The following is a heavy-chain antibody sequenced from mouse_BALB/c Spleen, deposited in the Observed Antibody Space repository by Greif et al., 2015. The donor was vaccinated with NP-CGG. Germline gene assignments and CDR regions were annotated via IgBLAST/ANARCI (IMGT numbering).Heavy chain of an antibody. V-gene: IGHV3-2*02. CDR1: GYSITSDYA. CDR3: ARGDYGYGYFDV. CDR2: ISYSGST. Sequence: EVKLQESGPGLVKPSQSLSLTCTVTGYSITSDYAWNWIRQFPGNKLEWMGYISYSGSTSYNPSLKSRISITRDTSKNQFFLQLNSVTTEDTATYYCARGDYGYGYFDVWGAGTTVTVSS. J-gene: IGHJ1*01. D-gene: IGHD1-1*01.